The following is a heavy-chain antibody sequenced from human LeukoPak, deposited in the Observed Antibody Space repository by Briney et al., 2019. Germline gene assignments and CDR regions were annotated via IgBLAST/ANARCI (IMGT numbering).Heavy chain of an antibody. J-gene: IGHJ4*02. Sequence: GGSLRLSCAASGFTFGNYPMSWVRQAPGKGLEWVSVVSANGISTLYADSVKGRFTISRDNPMNTLYLQMSSLRAEDTAVYYCAKDRGYTTGRDFDYWGQGTLVTVSS. CDR1: GFTFGNYP. V-gene: IGHV3-23*01. D-gene: IGHD3-10*01. CDR3: AKDRGYTTGRDFDY. CDR2: VSANGIST.